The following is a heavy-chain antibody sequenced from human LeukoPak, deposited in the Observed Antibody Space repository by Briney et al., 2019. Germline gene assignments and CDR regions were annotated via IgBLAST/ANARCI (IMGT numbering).Heavy chain of an antibody. CDR3: AEDRGKYQLLVEFDY. CDR1: GFTFSSYG. D-gene: IGHD2-2*01. J-gene: IGHJ4*02. V-gene: IGHV3-30*18. Sequence: GGSLRLSCAASGFTFSSYGMHWVRQAPGKGLEWVAVISYDGSNKYYADSVKGRFTISRDNSKNTLYLQMNSLRAEDTAVYYCAEDRGKYQLLVEFDYWGQGTLVTVSS. CDR2: ISYDGSNK.